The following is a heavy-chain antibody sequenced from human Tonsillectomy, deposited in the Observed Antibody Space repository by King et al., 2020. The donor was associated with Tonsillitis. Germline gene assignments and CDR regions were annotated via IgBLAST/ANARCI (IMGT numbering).Heavy chain of an antibody. D-gene: IGHD3-16*01. V-gene: IGHV1-18*01. J-gene: IGHJ5*02. CDR3: ARDWFRGYDGRRGGWFEP. CDR1: GYTFLSYG. Sequence: QLVQSGTEVKKPGASVTVSCKASGYTFLSYGVSWVRQAPGQGLEWMGWLSGYDGNIDYAQKFQGRVTMTTDTSTSTAYMELRRLTSDDTAIYYCARDWFRGYDGRRGGWFEPWGQGTLVTVSS. CDR2: LSGYDGNI.